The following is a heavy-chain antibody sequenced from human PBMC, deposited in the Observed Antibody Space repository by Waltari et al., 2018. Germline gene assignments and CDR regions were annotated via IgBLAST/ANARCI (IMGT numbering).Heavy chain of an antibody. CDR2: YHAGNGNT. CDR3: ARAPEGFWGAPVVFDN. Sequence: QVQLVQSGAEVKKPGAAVKVSCKASGYPFTSFALHWVRQAPGQRLEGMGWYHAGNGNTRDSKEFKGRVTIPRDTSADTAYMELSSMRSEGMAVYYCARAPEGFWGAPVVFDNWGQGTLVTVSS. D-gene: IGHD3-3*01. V-gene: IGHV1-3*03. J-gene: IGHJ4*03. CDR1: GYPFTSFA.